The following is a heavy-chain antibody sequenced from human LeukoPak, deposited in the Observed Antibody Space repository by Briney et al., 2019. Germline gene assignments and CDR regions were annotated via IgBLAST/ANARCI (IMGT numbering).Heavy chain of an antibody. CDR1: GYTFTGYY. CDR3: ARDREITMVREDAFDI. D-gene: IGHD3-10*01. Sequence: ASVKVSCKASGYTFTGYYMHWVRQAPGQGLEWMGWINPNSGGTNYAQKFQGRVTMTRDTSISTAYMELSRLRSDDTAVYYCARDREITMVREDAFDIWGQGTMVTVSS. CDR2: INPNSGGT. J-gene: IGHJ3*02. V-gene: IGHV1-2*02.